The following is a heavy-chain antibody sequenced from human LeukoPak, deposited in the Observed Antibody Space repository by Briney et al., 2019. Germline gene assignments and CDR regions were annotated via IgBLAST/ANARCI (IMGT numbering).Heavy chain of an antibody. J-gene: IGHJ6*02. CDR1: GFTFSNYW. V-gene: IGHV3-7*01. CDR2: IKQDGSEK. Sequence: PGGSLRLSCAASGFTFSNYWMHWVRQAPGKGLEWVANIKQDGSEKYYVDSVKGRFTISRDNAKDSLYLQMNSLRAEDPALYYCGRSMGVLGQGTPVTVSS. CDR3: GRSMGV.